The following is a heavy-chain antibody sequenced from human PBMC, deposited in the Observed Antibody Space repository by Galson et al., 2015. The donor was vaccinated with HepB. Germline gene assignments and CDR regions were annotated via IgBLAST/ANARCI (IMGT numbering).Heavy chain of an antibody. V-gene: IGHV3-30-3*01. CDR3: ARERGYSGSPPVFDY. CDR2: ISYDGSNK. J-gene: IGHJ4*02. Sequence: SLRLSCAASGFTFSSYAMHWVRQAPGKGLEWVAVISYDGSNKYYADSVKGRFTISRDNSKNTLYLQMNSLRAEDTAVYYCARERGYSGSPPVFDYWGQGTLVTVSS. CDR1: GFTFSSYA. D-gene: IGHD1-26*01.